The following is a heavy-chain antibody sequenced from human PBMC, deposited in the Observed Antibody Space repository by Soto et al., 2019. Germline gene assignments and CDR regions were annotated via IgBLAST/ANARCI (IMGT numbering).Heavy chain of an antibody. V-gene: IGHV3-23*01. D-gene: IGHD2-2*01. CDR1: GFTFSSYA. CDR2: ISGNGGSK. CDR3: AKVSSSIWADAFDI. J-gene: IGHJ3*02. Sequence: EVQLLESGGGLVQPGGSLRLSCAASGFTFSSYAMNWVRQAPEKGLEWVSGISGNGGSKYSADSVKGRFTVSRDTSKKTLYLLMNSMRADDTAVYYCAKVSSSIWADAFDIWGRGTMVTVSS.